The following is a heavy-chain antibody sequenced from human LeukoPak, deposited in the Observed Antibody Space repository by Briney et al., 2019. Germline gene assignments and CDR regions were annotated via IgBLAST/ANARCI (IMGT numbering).Heavy chain of an antibody. CDR1: DGSISSYY. D-gene: IGHD3-22*01. CDR3: TRNYDSSGYTTFGY. V-gene: IGHV4-59*13. J-gene: IGHJ4*02. CDR2: IYYSGST. Sequence: SETLSLTCTVSDGSISSYYWSWIRQPPGKGLEWVGHIYYSGSTNYNPSLKSRVTIAVDTSKNQFSLKLSSVTAADTAVYYCTRNYDSSGYTTFGYWGRGTLVTVSS.